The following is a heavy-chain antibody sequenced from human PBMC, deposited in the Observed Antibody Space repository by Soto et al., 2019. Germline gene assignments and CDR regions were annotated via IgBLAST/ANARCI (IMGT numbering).Heavy chain of an antibody. J-gene: IGHJ4*02. CDR1: GYTFTSYG. CDR2: ISAYNGNT. V-gene: IGHV1-18*01. Sequence: ASVKVSCKASGYTFTSYGISWVRQAPGQGLEWMGWISAYNGNTNYAQKLQGRVTMTTDTSTSTAYMELRSLRSDDTTVYYCANHKGGYSSALYYLVSWGQGTLVTVSS. D-gene: IGHD6-19*01. CDR3: ANHKGGYSSALYYLVS.